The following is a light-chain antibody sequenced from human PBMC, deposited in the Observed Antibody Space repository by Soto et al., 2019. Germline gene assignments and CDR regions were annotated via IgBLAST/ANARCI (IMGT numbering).Light chain of an antibody. Sequence: DIQMTQSPSSLSASVGDRVTITCRASQGISNYLAWYQQKPGKVPKLLIYAASTLHSGGPSRFSGSGSGTDFTLTISSLQPEDVATYYCQRYNTALGIFTFGPGTQVDL. CDR2: AAS. V-gene: IGKV1-27*01. J-gene: IGKJ3*01. CDR1: QGISNY. CDR3: QRYNTALGIFT.